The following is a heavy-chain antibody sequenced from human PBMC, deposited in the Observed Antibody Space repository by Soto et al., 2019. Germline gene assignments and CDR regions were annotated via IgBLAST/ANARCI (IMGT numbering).Heavy chain of an antibody. V-gene: IGHV3-15*01. CDR1: GFSFTNAW. J-gene: IGHJ4*02. CDR2: IKSISSGATT. Sequence: EVQLVESGGGLVKPGGSLRLSCAAFGFSFTNAWMTWVRQVPGKGLEWVGRIKSISSGATTDYAAPVKGRFSISRDDSKNTVYLQMNSLKTDDTAVYYCMAAATKWGQGTLVTVSS. CDR3: MAAATK. D-gene: IGHD1-26*01.